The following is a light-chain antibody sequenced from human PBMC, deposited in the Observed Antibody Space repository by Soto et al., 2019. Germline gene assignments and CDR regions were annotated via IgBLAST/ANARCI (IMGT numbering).Light chain of an antibody. CDR3: SSYAGSNNYV. J-gene: IGLJ1*01. Sequence: QSVLTQPPSASASPGQSVTISCTGTSGDVGGYNSVSWYQQHPGKAPKLMISEVTKRPSGVPDRFSGSKSGNTASLTVSGLQAEDEADYYCSSYAGSNNYVFGTGTKVTVL. V-gene: IGLV2-8*01. CDR1: SGDVGGYNS. CDR2: EVT.